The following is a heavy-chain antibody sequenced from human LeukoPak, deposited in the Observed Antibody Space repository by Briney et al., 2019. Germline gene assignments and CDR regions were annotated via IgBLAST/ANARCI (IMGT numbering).Heavy chain of an antibody. CDR1: GFSFSSYA. CDR3: AKDESSSWSFDY. J-gene: IGHJ4*02. V-gene: IGHV3-23*01. CDR2: ISGSGGST. D-gene: IGHD6-13*01. Sequence: PGGSLRLSCAASGFSFSSYAMSWVRQAPGKGLEWVSAISGSGGSTYYADSVKGRFTISRDNSKNTLYLQMNSLRAEDTAVYYCAKDESSSWSFDYWGQGTLVTVSS.